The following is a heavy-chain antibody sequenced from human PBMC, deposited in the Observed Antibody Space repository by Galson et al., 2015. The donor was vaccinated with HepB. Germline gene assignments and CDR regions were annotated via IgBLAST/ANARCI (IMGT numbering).Heavy chain of an antibody. D-gene: IGHD2-21*02. Sequence: SLRLSCAVSGFTFSNYVMTWVRQAPGKGLEWVSSLTGGGADTYYADSVRGRFVISRDNSRNTLYLEMSSLRVEDTATYYCVKDWTSRRTACAGDCLDYWGQGTLVTVAS. CDR1: GFTFSNYV. CDR2: LTGGGADT. V-gene: IGHV3-23*01. CDR3: VKDWTSRRTACAGDCLDY. J-gene: IGHJ4*02.